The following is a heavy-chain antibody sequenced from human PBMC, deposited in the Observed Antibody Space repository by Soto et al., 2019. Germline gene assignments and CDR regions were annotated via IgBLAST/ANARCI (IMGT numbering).Heavy chain of an antibody. D-gene: IGHD3-3*01. J-gene: IGHJ6*02. Sequence: EVQLLESGGGLVQPGGSLRLACAASGFTFSSYAMSWVRQAPGKGLEWVSAMSGSGGSTYYADSVKGRFTISRDNSKNTLYLQMHSLRAEDTAVYYCAKDPNCYDFWSGYHRHYGMDVWGQGTTVTVSS. CDR3: AKDPNCYDFWSGYHRHYGMDV. CDR2: MSGSGGST. CDR1: GFTFSSYA. V-gene: IGHV3-23*01.